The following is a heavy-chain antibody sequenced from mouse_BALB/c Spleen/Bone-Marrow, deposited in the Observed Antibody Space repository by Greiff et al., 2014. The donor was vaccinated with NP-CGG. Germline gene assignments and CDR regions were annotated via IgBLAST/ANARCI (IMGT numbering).Heavy chain of an antibody. J-gene: IGHJ4*01. CDR3: ARKVWYYAMDY. Sequence: EVKLQESGPELVKPGASVKTSCKASGYTFTSYVMHWVKQKPGQGLEWIGYINPYNDGTKYNEKFKGKATLTSDKSSSTAYMELSSLTSGDSAVYYCARKVWYYAMDYWGQGTSVTVSS. CDR2: INPYNDGT. CDR1: GYTFTSYV. D-gene: IGHD2-10*02. V-gene: IGHV1-14*01.